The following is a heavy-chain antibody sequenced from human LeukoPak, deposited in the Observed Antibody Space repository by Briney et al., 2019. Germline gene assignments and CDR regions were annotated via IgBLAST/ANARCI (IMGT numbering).Heavy chain of an antibody. CDR2: ISSKAFGGTT. D-gene: IGHD3-3*01. V-gene: IGHV3-49*04. CDR1: RVNPADCT. CDR3: SSDPRYYDSLNGYPFDL. Sequence: GGSLSLSSIASRVNPADCTINWVRQAPPEGLEWIGFISSKAFGGTTEPPTSIQGRFAKSTDASNRPAYLEIICLKPAHTGVYYCSSDPRYYDSLNGYPFDLWGPGTLVTVSS. J-gene: IGHJ3*01.